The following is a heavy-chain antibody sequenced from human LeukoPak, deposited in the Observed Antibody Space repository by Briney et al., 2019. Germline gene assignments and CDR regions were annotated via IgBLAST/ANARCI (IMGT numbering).Heavy chain of an antibody. Sequence: PGGSLRLSCAASGFTFSSYAMHWVRQAPGKGLEWVAVISYDGSNRYYADSVKGRFTISRDNSKNTLHLQMNSLGAEDTAVYYCARDKDEALDYWGQGTLVTVSS. CDR1: GFTFSSYA. V-gene: IGHV3-30-3*01. J-gene: IGHJ4*02. CDR2: ISYDGSNR. CDR3: ARDKDEALDY.